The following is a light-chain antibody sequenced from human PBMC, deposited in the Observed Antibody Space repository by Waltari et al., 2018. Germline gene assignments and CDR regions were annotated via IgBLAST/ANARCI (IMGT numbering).Light chain of an antibody. CDR1: SSDVGGYNY. CDR2: EVS. CDR3: CSYTGSSSPYV. J-gene: IGLJ1*01. V-gene: IGLV2-14*01. Sequence: QSALTQPASVSGSPGQSITIPCTGTSSDVGGYNYVSWYQPHPGKAPKLLIYEVSNRPSGVSNRFSGSKSGNTASLTISGLQAEDEADYYCCSYTGSSSPYVFGAGTKVTVL.